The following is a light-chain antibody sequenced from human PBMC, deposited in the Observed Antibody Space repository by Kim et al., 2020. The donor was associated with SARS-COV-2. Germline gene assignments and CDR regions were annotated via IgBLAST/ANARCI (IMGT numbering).Light chain of an antibody. V-gene: IGLV3-21*04. J-gene: IGLJ2*01. CDR3: QVCDSGVV. Sequence: SYELTQPPSVSVAPGKTARITCGGNNIGSKSVHWYQQKPGQAPVLVIYYDSDRPSGIPERFSGSNSGNTATLTISRVEPGDEADYYCQVCDSGVVFGGGT. CDR1: NIGSKS. CDR2: YDS.